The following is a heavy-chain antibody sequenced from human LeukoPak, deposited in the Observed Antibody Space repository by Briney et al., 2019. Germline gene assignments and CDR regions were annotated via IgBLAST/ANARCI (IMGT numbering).Heavy chain of an antibody. Sequence: SETLSLTCAVYGGSFSGYYWSWIRQPPGKGLEWIGEINHSGSTNYNPSLKSRVTISVDMSKNQFSLKLSSVTAADTAVYYCARIVHDDFWSGHPTYYTGTDVWGQGTTVTVSS. CDR2: INHSGST. J-gene: IGHJ6*02. CDR1: GGSFSGYY. V-gene: IGHV4-34*01. D-gene: IGHD3-3*01. CDR3: ARIVHDDFWSGHPTYYTGTDV.